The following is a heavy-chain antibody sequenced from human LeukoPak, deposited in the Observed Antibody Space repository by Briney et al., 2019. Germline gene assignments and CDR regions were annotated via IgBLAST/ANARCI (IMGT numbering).Heavy chain of an antibody. CDR3: ARETLFGVVIPLDT. D-gene: IGHD3-3*01. J-gene: IGHJ5*02. CDR2: IIPILGIA. V-gene: IGHV1-69*04. Sequence: ASVKVSCKASGGTFSSYAISWVRQAPGQGLEWMGRIIPILGIANYAQKFQGRVTITADKSTSTAYMELSSLRYEDTAVYYCARETLFGVVIPLDTWGQGTLVTVSS. CDR1: GGTFSSYA.